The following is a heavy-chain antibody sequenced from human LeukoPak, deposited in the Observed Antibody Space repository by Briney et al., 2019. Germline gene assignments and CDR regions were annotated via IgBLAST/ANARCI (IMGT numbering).Heavy chain of an antibody. CDR3: AKARPYYDFWSGFDDY. CDR2: ISYDGSNK. V-gene: IGHV3-30-3*01. J-gene: IGHJ4*02. CDR1: GFTFSSYA. D-gene: IGHD3-3*01. Sequence: GRSLRLSCAASGFTFSSYAMHWVRQAPGKGLEWVAVISYDGSNKYYADSVKGRFTISRDNSKNTLYLQMNSLRAEDTAVYYCAKARPYYDFWSGFDDYWGQGTLVTVSS.